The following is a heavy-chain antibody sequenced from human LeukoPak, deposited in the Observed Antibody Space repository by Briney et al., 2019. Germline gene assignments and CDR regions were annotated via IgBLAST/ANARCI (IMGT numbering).Heavy chain of an antibody. CDR3: ARGTPGSGWSNWFDP. J-gene: IGHJ5*02. CDR2: IYYSGST. CDR1: GGSISSHY. Sequence: SETLSLTCTVSGGSISSHYWSWIRQPPGKGLEWIGYIYYSGSTNYNPSLKSRVTISVDTSKNRFSLKLSSVTAADTAVYYCARGTPGSGWSNWFDPWGQGTLVTVSS. D-gene: IGHD6-19*01. V-gene: IGHV4-59*11.